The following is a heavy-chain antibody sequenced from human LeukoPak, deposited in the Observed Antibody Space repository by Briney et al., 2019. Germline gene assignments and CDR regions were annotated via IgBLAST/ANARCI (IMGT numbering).Heavy chain of an antibody. V-gene: IGHV1-46*01. CDR1: GYSFTSYY. CDR2: INPSGGST. D-gene: IGHD3-10*01. J-gene: IGHJ1*01. CDR3: ARDPKNRMVRGEFQH. Sequence: GASVNVSCKASGYSFTSYYMHWVRQAPGQGLEWMGIINPSGGSTSYAQKFQGRVTMTRDTSTSTVYMELSSLRSEDTAVYYCARDPKNRMVRGEFQHWGQGTLVTVSS.